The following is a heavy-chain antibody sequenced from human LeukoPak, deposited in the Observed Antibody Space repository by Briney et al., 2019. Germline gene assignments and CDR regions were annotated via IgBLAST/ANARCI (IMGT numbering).Heavy chain of an antibody. J-gene: IGHJ4*02. V-gene: IGHV4-39*01. Sequence: KPSETLSLTCTVSGGSISSSSYYWGWIRQPPGKGLEWIGSIYYSGSTYYNPSLKSRVTISVDTSKNQFSLKLSSVTAADTAVYYCASLELGRDGYNCYDYWGQGTLVTVSS. D-gene: IGHD5-24*01. CDR1: GGSISSSSYY. CDR3: ASLELGRDGYNCYDY. CDR2: IYYSGST.